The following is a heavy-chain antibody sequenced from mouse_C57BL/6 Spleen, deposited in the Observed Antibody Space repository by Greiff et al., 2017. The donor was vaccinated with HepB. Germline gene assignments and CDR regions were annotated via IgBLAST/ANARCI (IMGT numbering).Heavy chain of an antibody. CDR1: GYAFSSSW. Sequence: QVQLQQSGPELVKPGASVKISCKASGYAFSSSWMNWVKQRPGKGLEWIGRIYPGDGDTNYNGKFKGKATLTADKSSSTAYMQLSSLTSEDSAVYFCAIDGSIQYWYFDVWGTGTTVTVSS. CDR2: IYPGDGDT. D-gene: IGHD1-1*01. CDR3: AIDGSIQYWYFDV. V-gene: IGHV1-82*01. J-gene: IGHJ1*03.